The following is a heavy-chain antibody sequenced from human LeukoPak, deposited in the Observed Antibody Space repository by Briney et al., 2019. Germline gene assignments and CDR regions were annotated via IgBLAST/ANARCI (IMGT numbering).Heavy chain of an antibody. D-gene: IGHD2-15*01. V-gene: IGHV4-34*01. CDR3: ASSKKGGGSGY. Sequence: PSETLSLTCAVYGGSFSGYYWSWIRQPPGKGLEWIGEINHSGSTNYNPSLKSRVTISVDTSKNQFSLKLNSVTAADTAVYFCASSKKGGGSGYWGQGTLVTVSS. CDR1: GGSFSGYY. CDR2: INHSGST. J-gene: IGHJ4*02.